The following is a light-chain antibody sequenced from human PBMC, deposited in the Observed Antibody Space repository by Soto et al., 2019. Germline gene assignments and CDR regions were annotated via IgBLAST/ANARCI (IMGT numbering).Light chain of an antibody. Sequence: EIVLTQSPATLSLSPGERATLSCRASQSVSGSLAWYQQKPAQAPRLLIYGASSRATGIPPRFSGSGSGTDFTLTISSLEPEDSAVYYCQQRHMWPITFGQGTRLEV. CDR1: QSVSGS. V-gene: IGKV3-11*01. CDR3: QQRHMWPIT. CDR2: GAS. J-gene: IGKJ5*01.